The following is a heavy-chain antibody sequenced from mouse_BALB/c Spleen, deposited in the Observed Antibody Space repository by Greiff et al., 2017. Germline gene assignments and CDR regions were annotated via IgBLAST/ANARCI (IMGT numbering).Heavy chain of an antibody. J-gene: IGHJ4*01. V-gene: IGHV1-7*01. Sequence: QVHVKQSGAELAKPGASVKMSCKASGYTFTSYWMHWVKQRPGQGLEWIGYINPSTGYTEYNQKFKDKATLTADKSSSTAYMQLSSLTSEDSAVYYCARFLRYGAMDYWGQGTSVTVSS. CDR2: INPSTGYT. CDR1: GYTFTSYW. CDR3: ARFLRYGAMDY. D-gene: IGHD1-1*01.